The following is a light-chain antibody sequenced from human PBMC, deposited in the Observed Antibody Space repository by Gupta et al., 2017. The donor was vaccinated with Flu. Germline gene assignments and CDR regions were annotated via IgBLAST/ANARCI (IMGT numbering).Light chain of an antibody. CDR1: NIGSKS. Sequence: SYVLSQPPSVSVAPTQTARMTWGGTNIGSKSVHWYQLNPGPGPVLFIYDDSDRSSGVPERFSGSNYGNTATMTISTVEAGDEADYYCQVGERSSDGGVFGGGTKLTVL. CDR2: DDS. J-gene: IGLJ3*02. CDR3: QVGERSSDGGV. V-gene: IGLV3-21*02.